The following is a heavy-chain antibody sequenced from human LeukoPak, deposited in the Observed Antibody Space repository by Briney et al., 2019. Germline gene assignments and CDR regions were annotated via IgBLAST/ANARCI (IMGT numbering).Heavy chain of an antibody. J-gene: IGHJ4*02. CDR3: VIGVGWQPDY. D-gene: IGHD2-15*01. CDR1: GDSVTGYY. CDR2: IYKIGTT. V-gene: IGHV4-59*02. Sequence: SETLSLTCTVFGDSVTGYYLNWVRQPPGKGLEWIGHIYKIGTTNYNPSLKSRLTISADTSKNQFSLKLRSVTAADTAVYYCVIGVGWQPDYWGQGALVTVSS.